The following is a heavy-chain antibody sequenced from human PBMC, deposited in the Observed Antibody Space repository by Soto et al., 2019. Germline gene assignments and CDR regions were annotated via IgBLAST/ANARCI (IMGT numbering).Heavy chain of an antibody. J-gene: IGHJ5*02. V-gene: IGHV3-48*01. D-gene: IGHD1-1*01. Sequence: GGSLRLSCAASGFTFSSYSMNWVRQAPGKGLEWVSYISSSSSTIYYADSVKGRFTISRDNAKNSLYLQMNSLRAEDTAVYYCARGRELERARPKSNWFDPWGQGTLVTVSS. CDR1: GFTFSSYS. CDR3: ARGRELERARPKSNWFDP. CDR2: ISSSSSTI.